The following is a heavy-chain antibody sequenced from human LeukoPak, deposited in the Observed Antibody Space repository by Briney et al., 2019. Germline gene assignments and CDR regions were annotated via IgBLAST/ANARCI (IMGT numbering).Heavy chain of an antibody. J-gene: IGHJ4*02. CDR2: IKQDGSEK. CDR3: ARDHIVGAIFDY. D-gene: IGHD1-26*01. Sequence: GGSLRLSCAASGFTFSSYWMSWVRQAPGKGLEWVANIKQDGSEKYYVDSVKGRLTISRDNAKNSLYLQMNSLRAVDTAVYYCARDHIVGAIFDYWGREPWSPSPQ. CDR1: GFTFSSYW. V-gene: IGHV3-7*01.